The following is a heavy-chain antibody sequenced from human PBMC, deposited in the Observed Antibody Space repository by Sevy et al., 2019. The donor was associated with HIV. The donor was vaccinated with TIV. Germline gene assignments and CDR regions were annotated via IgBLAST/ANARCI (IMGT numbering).Heavy chain of an antibody. CDR2: ISTYNGNT. Sequence: ASVKVSCKISGYKVDMYGIAWVRQAPGQGLEWMGWISTYNGNTNYAQNFQGRVTMTTDTSTSVVYMELGGLSPDDTAVYDGARATGMAVAGTGRYFDFWGQGTLVTVSS. V-gene: IGHV1-18*04. CDR1: GYKVDMYG. D-gene: IGHD6-19*01. J-gene: IGHJ4*01. CDR3: ARATGMAVAGTGRYFDF.